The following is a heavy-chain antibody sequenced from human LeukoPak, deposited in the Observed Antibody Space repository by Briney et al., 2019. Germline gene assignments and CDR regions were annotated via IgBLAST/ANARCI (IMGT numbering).Heavy chain of an antibody. J-gene: IGHJ5*02. CDR3: ARGPLYYDFWSGYQKTNWFDP. D-gene: IGHD3-3*01. V-gene: IGHV4-4*09. CDR1: GGSISSYY. CDR2: IYTSGST. Sequence: PSETLSLTCTVSGGSISSYYWSWIRQPPGKGLEWIGYIYTSGSTNYNPSPKSRVTISVDTSKNQFSLKLSSVTAADTAVYYCARGPLYYDFWSGYQKTNWFDPWGQGTLVTVSS.